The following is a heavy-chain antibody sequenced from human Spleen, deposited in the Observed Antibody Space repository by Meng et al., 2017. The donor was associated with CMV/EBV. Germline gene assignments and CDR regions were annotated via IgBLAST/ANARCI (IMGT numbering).Heavy chain of an antibody. D-gene: IGHD3-3*01. V-gene: IGHV4-4*02. J-gene: IGHJ4*02. Sequence: CPVSGDSICINNWWRWLRPPPGKGLAWLGEIHHRLNTNYNPSLKSRVALSIDKSKNQFSLELTSVTAADTAIYYCAGDDFLSGKVYWGQGTLVTVSS. CDR1: GDSICINNW. CDR2: IHHRLNT. CDR3: AGDDFLSGKVY.